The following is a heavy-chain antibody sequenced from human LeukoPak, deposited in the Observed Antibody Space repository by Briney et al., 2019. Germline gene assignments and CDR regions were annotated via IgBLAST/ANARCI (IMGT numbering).Heavy chain of an antibody. CDR1: GDSISSGDHY. V-gene: IGHV4-30-4*01. D-gene: IGHD3-22*01. J-gene: IGHJ4*02. CDR2: IHYSGST. Sequence: PSQTLSLTCTVSGDSISSGDHYWSWIRQPPGKGLEWIGYIHYSGSTYYNPSLKSRLIMSVDMSKNQFSLSLNSLTAADSAVYYCPRAAANKNSCYFFDYWGQGPLVTVSS. CDR3: PRAAANKNSCYFFDY.